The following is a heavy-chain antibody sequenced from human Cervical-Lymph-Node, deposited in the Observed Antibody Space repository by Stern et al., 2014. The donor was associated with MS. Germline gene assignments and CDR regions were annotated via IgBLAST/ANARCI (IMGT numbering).Heavy chain of an antibody. CDR1: GFTFSNYA. CDR3: ARRPKGTAIDY. J-gene: IGHJ4*02. CDR2: ISSVGGNK. Sequence: QMQLVQSGGGVVQPGRSLRLSCTASGFTFSNYAFHWVRQAPGKGLEWVAVISSVGGNKYYADSVKGRMTISRDNSKNTLYVQMSGLRPDDTAVYYCARRPKGTAIDYWGQGTLVIVSS. D-gene: IGHD1-7*01. V-gene: IGHV3-30-3*01.